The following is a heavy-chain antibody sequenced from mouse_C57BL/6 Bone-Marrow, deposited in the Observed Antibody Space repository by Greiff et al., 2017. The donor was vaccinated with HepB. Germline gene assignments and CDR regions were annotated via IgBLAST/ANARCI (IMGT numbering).Heavy chain of an antibody. Sequence: QVQLQQSGAELARPGASVKLSCKASGYTFTSYGISWVKQRTGQGLEWIGEIYPRSGNTYYNEKFKGKATLTADKSSSTAYMELRSLTSEDSAVYFCERWDTTVVAAYGYFDVWGTGTTVTVSS. CDR3: ERWDTTVVAAYGYFDV. J-gene: IGHJ1*03. CDR2: IYPRSGNT. V-gene: IGHV1-81*01. CDR1: GYTFTSYG. D-gene: IGHD1-1*01.